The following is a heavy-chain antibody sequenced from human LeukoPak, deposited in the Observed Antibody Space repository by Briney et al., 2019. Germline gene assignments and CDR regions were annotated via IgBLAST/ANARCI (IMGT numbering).Heavy chain of an antibody. D-gene: IGHD2-15*01. Sequence: GGSLRLSCAASGYTFSSYWMHWVRQAPGKGLVWVSRINSDGSSTSYADSVKGRFTISRDNAKNSLYLQMNSLRAEDTAVYYCARASLGYCSGGSCSLDYWGQGTLVTVSS. CDR2: INSDGSST. CDR1: GYTFSSYW. V-gene: IGHV3-74*01. J-gene: IGHJ4*02. CDR3: ARASLGYCSGGSCSLDY.